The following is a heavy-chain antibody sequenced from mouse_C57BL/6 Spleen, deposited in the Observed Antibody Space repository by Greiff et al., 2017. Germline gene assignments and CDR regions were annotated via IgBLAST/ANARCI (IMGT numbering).Heavy chain of an antibody. CDR3: TRSSYYGNSYYFDY. Sequence: QVQLRQPGAELVMPGASVKLSCKASGSTFTSYWMHWVKQRPGHGLEWIGEIDPSDSYTNYHQQFKGKSTLTDDKSPTTAKMQISRMTSEDSAVYYGTRSSYYGNSYYFDYWGQGTTLTVAS. V-gene: IGHV1-69*01. CDR2: IDPSDSYT. J-gene: IGHJ2*01. CDR1: GSTFTSYW. D-gene: IGHD2-10*01.